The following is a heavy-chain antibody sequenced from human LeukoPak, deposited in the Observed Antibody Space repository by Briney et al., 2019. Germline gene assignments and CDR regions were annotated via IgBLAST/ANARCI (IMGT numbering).Heavy chain of an antibody. D-gene: IGHD2/OR15-2a*01. Sequence: LETLSLTCAVSGGSISSNNWWSWVRQPPGKGLEWIGEISHSGSTGYNPSLKSRVTISVDKSKNHFSLKLSSVTAADTAVYYCARNMVGETTFDYWGQGTLVTVSS. CDR3: ARNMVGETTFDY. CDR2: ISHSGST. CDR1: GGSISSNNW. V-gene: IGHV4-4*02. J-gene: IGHJ4*02.